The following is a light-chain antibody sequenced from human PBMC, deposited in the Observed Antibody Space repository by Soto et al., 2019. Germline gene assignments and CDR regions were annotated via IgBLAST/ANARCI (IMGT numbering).Light chain of an antibody. V-gene: IGLV2-8*01. CDR3: CSYAGSNNLV. CDR2: EVS. Sequence: QSALTQPPSASGSPGQSVTISCTGTSSDVGTYNYVSWYQQYPGKAPKLMIYEVSKRPSGVPDRFSGSKSGNTASLTVSGLQTEDEADYYCCSYAGSNNLVFGGGTKATVL. CDR1: SSDVGTYNY. J-gene: IGLJ2*01.